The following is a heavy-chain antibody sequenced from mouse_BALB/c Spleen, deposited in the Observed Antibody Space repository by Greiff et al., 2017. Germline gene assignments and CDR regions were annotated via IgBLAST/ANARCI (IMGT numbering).Heavy chain of an antibody. V-gene: IGHV5-17*02. CDR3: ARDFYDHY. CDR1: GFTFSSYA. D-gene: IGHD2-12*01. CDR2: ISSGSSTI. J-gene: IGHJ2*01. Sequence: DVKLVESGGGLVKPGGSLKLSCAASGFTFSSYAMSWVRQTPEKRLEWVAYISSGSSTIYYADTVKGRFTISRDNPKNTLFLQMTSLRSEDTAMYYCARDFYDHYWGQGTTLTVSS.